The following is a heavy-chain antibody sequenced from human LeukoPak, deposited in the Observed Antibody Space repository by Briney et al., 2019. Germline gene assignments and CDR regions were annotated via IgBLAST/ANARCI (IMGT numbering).Heavy chain of an antibody. CDR3: ARVYSSGSDY. CDR2: IYYSGST. V-gene: IGHV4-59*01. D-gene: IGHD6-19*01. J-gene: IGHJ4*02. Sequence: SETLSLTCTVSGGSISSYYWSWIRQPPGKGLEWLGYIYYSGSTNYNPSLKSRVTISVDTSKNQFSLKLSSVTAADTAVYYCARVYSSGSDYWGQGTLVTVSS. CDR1: GGSISSYY.